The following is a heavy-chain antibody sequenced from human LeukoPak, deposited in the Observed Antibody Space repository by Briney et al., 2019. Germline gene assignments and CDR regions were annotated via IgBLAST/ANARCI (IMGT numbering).Heavy chain of an antibody. CDR3: AKDLRQWLVGIDAFDI. Sequence: GGSLRLSCAASGFTFSSYGMHWVRQAPGKGLEWVAFIRYDGSNKYYADSVKGRFTISRDNSKNTLYLQMNSLRAEDTAVYYCAKDLRQWLVGIDAFDIWGQGTMVTVSS. J-gene: IGHJ3*02. CDR2: IRYDGSNK. V-gene: IGHV3-30*02. CDR1: GFTFSSYG. D-gene: IGHD6-19*01.